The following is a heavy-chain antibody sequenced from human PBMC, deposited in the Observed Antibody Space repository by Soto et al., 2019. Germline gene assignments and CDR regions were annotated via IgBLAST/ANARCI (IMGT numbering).Heavy chain of an antibody. CDR1: GFTFSSYC. J-gene: IGHJ4*02. CDR3: AKDSGEGPFDY. CDR2: IWYDGSNK. Sequence: GGSLRLSCAASGFTFSSYCMHWVRQAPGKGLEWVAVIWYDGSNKYYADSVKGRFTISRDNSKNTLYLQMNSLRAEDTAVYYCAKDSGEGPFDYWGQGTLVTVSS. D-gene: IGHD3-10*01. V-gene: IGHV3-33*06.